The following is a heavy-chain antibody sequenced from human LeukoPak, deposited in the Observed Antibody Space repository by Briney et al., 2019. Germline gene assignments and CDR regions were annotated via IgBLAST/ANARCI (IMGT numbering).Heavy chain of an antibody. J-gene: IGHJ4*02. Sequence: PGGSLRLSCAVSGFTFSSYWMSWVRQAPGKGLEWVANITPDGSQKYYVDSVRGRFTISRDNGKNSLYLQMNSLRAEDTAVYYCADPDSGWGQGTLVTVSS. CDR1: GFTFSSYW. V-gene: IGHV3-7*01. CDR3: ADPDSG. D-gene: IGHD6-19*01. CDR2: ITPDGSQK.